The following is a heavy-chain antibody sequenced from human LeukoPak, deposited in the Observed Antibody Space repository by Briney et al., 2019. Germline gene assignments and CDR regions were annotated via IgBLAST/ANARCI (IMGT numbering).Heavy chain of an antibody. CDR1: GFTFSSYA. Sequence: GGSLRLSCAASGFTFSSYAMYWVRQAPGQGLEWVAVISYDGSNKYYADPVKGRFTISRDNSKNTLYLQMNSLRAEDTAVYYCARSYYDFWSGYTALGYWGQGTLVTVSS. D-gene: IGHD3-3*01. CDR2: ISYDGSNK. V-gene: IGHV3-30-3*01. J-gene: IGHJ4*02. CDR3: ARSYYDFWSGYTALGY.